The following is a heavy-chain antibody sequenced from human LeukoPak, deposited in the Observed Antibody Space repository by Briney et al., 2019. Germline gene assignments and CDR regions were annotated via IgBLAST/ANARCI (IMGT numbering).Heavy chain of an antibody. J-gene: IGHJ4*02. CDR2: IYQSGST. CDR3: ARAKYEVEY. CDR1: GYSISSGYY. D-gene: IGHD5-24*01. Sequence: SETLSLTCTVSGYSISSGYYWGWIRQPPGKGLEWIGSIYQSGSTYYNPSLKSRVTISVDTSKNQFSLKLSSVTAADTAVYYCARAKYEVEYWGQGTLVTVSS. V-gene: IGHV4-38-2*02.